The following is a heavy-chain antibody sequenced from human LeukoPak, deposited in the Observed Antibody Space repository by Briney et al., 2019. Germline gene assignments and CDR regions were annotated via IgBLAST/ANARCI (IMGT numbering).Heavy chain of an antibody. V-gene: IGHV4-30-2*01. CDR3: ARGVDSNYPDAFDI. D-gene: IGHD4-11*01. J-gene: IGHJ3*02. CDR1: GGSISSGGYS. Sequence: SETLSLTCAVSGGSISSGGYSWSWIRQPPGKGLEWIGYIYHSGSTYYNPSLKSRVTISVDRSKNQFSLKLSSVTAAGTAVYYCARGVDSNYPDAFDIWGQGTMVTVSS. CDR2: IYHSGST.